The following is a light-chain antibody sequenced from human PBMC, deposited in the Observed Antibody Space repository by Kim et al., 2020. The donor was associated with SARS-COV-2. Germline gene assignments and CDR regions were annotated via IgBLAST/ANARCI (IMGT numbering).Light chain of an antibody. J-gene: IGKJ5*01. CDR3: QHRSN. Sequence: IALTQSPATLSLSPGARATLSCRASQSVNSYLAWYQQKPGQVPRLLIYDAFHRATGIPARFSGSGSGTDFTLTISSLEPEDFAVYYCQHRSNFGQGTRLEIK. CDR2: DAF. V-gene: IGKV3-11*01. CDR1: QSVNSY.